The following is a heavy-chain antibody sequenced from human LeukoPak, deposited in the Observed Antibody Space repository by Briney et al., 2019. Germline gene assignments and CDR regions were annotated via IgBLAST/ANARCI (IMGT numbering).Heavy chain of an antibody. CDR1: GVSINSYW. J-gene: IGHJ4*02. V-gene: IGHV4-4*07. Sequence: PSETLSLACSVSGVSINSYWWSWLRQPAGKGLEFIGRIYTTGMTNYNPSLKSRVSMSVDTSKNKFSLELRSVTAADTAVYFCARAGYTISSYRFDYWGQGALVTVSS. D-gene: IGHD3-16*02. CDR2: IYTTGMT. CDR3: ARAGYTISSYRFDY.